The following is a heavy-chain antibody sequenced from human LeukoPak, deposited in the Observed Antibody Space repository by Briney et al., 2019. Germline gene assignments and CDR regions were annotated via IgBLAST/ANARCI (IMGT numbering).Heavy chain of an antibody. D-gene: IGHD6-6*01. Sequence: SETLSLTCAVYGGSFSGYYWSWIRQPPGKGLEWIGEINHSGSTNYNPSLKSRVTISVDTSKNQFSLKLSSVTAADTAVYYCARRTSSSTPFDPWGQGTLVTVSS. CDR3: ARRTSSSTPFDP. J-gene: IGHJ5*02. CDR2: INHSGST. CDR1: GGSFSGYY. V-gene: IGHV4-34*01.